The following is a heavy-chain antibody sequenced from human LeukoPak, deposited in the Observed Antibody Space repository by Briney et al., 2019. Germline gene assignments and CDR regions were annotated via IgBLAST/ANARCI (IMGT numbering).Heavy chain of an antibody. Sequence: GGSLRLSCAVSGFTFSSYWMHWVRQAPGKGLVWVSRINSDGSSTSYADSVKGRFTISRDNAKNTLYLQMNSLRAEDTAVYYCASIVRAITGLDCWGQGTLVTVSS. D-gene: IGHD1-26*01. CDR2: INSDGSST. CDR3: ASIVRAITGLDC. CDR1: GFTFSSYW. J-gene: IGHJ4*02. V-gene: IGHV3-74*01.